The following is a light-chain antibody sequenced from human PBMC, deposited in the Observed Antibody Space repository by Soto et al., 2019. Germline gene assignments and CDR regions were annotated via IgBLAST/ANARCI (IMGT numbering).Light chain of an antibody. Sequence: QSALTQPASVSGSPGQSITISCAGSSSDIGAYNFVSWYQQHPGKAPRLVTYDVDNRPSGISDRFSGSKSGNTASLTISGLQAEDEADYYCSSYTSSSTYVFGTGTKVTVL. V-gene: IGLV2-14*03. CDR2: DVD. CDR1: SSDIGAYNF. CDR3: SSYTSSSTYV. J-gene: IGLJ1*01.